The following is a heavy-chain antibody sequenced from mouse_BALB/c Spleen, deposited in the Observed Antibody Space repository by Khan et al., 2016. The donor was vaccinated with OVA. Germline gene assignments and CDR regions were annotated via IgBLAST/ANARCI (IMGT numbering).Heavy chain of an antibody. D-gene: IGHD2-4*01. CDR3: DRNTHMITTVMDY. V-gene: IGHV2-6*02. J-gene: IGHJ4*01. CDR2: IWSDGKT. Sequence: QVQLKESGPGLVAPSQSLSITCTVSGFSLTSYGVHWVRQPPGKGLEWLVVIWSDGKTTYNSTLKSRLSISKDNSKSHAFLKMNSLQTDDTAMYYCDRNTHMITTVMDYWGQGTSVTVSS. CDR1: GFSLTSYG.